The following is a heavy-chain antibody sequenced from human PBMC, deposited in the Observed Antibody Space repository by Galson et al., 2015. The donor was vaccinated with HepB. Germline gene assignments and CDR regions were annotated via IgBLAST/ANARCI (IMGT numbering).Heavy chain of an antibody. Sequence: SLRLSYANSGSSFSSYAMHWVRQAPGKGLEGLELISYDGSTENYVGSVKGRFTVSRDNSKNTLSIPMTSLRREDTAVYYCARAAMMVAVIIPAYWGQGTRVTVSS. J-gene: IGHJ4*02. CDR3: ARAAMMVAVIIPAY. V-gene: IGHV3-30-3*01. CDR2: ISYDGSTE. CDR1: GSSFSSYA. D-gene: IGHD3-22*01.